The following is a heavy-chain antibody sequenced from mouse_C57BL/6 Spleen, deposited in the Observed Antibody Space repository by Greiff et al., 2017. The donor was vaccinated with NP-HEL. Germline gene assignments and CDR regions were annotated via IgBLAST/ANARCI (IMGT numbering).Heavy chain of an antibody. D-gene: IGHD1-1*01. CDR3: ARLERIYYYGSSYDYFDY. CDR2: INPSSGYT. CDR1: GYTFTSYW. V-gene: IGHV1-7*01. Sequence: VQLQQSGAELAKPGASVKLSCKASGYTFTSYWMHWVKQRPGQGLEWIGYINPSSGYTKYNQKFKDKATLTADKSSSTAYMQLSSLTYEDSAVYYCARLERIYYYGSSYDYFDYWGQGTTLTVSS. J-gene: IGHJ2*01.